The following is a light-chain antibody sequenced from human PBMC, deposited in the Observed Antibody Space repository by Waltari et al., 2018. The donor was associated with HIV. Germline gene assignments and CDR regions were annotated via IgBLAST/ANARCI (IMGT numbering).Light chain of an antibody. CDR3: GTWDSSLSTYV. Sequence: QSVLTQPPSVSAAPGQKVSISCSGGISNVGNNYVSWYQQLPGTAPNLLMYDKNKRPSGMPDRFSGSKSGTSATLDITGRQTGDEADYYCGTWDSSLSTYVFGSGTKVTAL. V-gene: IGLV1-51*01. CDR1: ISNVGNNY. CDR2: DKN. J-gene: IGLJ1*01.